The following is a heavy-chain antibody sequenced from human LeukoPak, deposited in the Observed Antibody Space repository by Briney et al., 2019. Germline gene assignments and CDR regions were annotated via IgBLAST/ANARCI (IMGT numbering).Heavy chain of an antibody. CDR2: INTYNGNT. CDR1: GYTFTSYS. J-gene: IGHJ6*03. V-gene: IGHV1-18*01. CDR3: ARTIEGWTYGQRYHYMDV. Sequence: ASVKVSCKASGYTFTSYSISWVRQAPGQGLEWMGWINTYNGNTNYAQKLQGRVTMTTDTSTSTAYMELRSLRSDDTAVYYCARTIEGWTYGQRYHYMDVWGKGTTVTISS. D-gene: IGHD3-10*01.